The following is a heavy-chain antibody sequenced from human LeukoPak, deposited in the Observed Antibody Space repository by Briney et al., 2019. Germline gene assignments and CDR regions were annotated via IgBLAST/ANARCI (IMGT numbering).Heavy chain of an antibody. J-gene: IGHJ5*02. CDR3: ARVRKGTGTTHERRFDP. CDR2: IKQDGSEK. V-gene: IGHV3-7*01. D-gene: IGHD1-7*01. CDR1: GFTFSSYW. Sequence: GGSLRLSCAASGFTFSSYWMSWVRQAPGKGLEWVANIKQDGSEKYYVDSVKGRFIISRDNAKNSLYLQMNSLRAEDTAVYYCARVRKGTGTTHERRFDPWGQGTLVTVSS.